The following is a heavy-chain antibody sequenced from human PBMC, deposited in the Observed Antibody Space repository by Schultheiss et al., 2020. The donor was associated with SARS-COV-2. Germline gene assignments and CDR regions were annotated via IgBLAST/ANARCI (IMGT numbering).Heavy chain of an antibody. CDR1: GFTFSSYG. J-gene: IGHJ4*02. Sequence: GGSLRLSCAASGFTFSSYGMHWVRQAPGKGLEWVAVIWYDGSNKYYADSVKGRFTISRDNSKNTLYLQMNSLRAEDTAVYYCAKDRAGAHPFDYWGQGTLVTVSS. D-gene: IGHD6-25*01. V-gene: IGHV3-33*06. CDR3: AKDRAGAHPFDY. CDR2: IWYDGSNK.